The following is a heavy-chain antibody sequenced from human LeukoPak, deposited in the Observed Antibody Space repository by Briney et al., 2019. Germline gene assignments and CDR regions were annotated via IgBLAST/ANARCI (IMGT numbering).Heavy chain of an antibody. CDR2: INPSSGGT. CDR3: ARDLYRGGSYYYAVDV. V-gene: IGHV1-2*02. CDR1: GYTFTGYY. J-gene: IGHJ3*01. D-gene: IGHD1-26*01. Sequence: ASVKVSCKASGYTFTGYYIHWVRQAPGQGLEWMGWINPSSGGTKYEQKFQGRVTMTRDTSISTAYMELSRLRSDDTAVYYCARDLYRGGSYYYAVDVWGQGTMVTVSS.